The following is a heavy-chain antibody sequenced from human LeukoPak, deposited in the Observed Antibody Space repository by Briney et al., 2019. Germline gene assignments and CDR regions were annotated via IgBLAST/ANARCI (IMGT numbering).Heavy chain of an antibody. CDR2: IIPIFGTA. Sequence: ASVKVSCKASGGTFGSYAISWVRQAPGQGLEWMGGIIPIFGTANYAQKFQGRVTITADESTSTAYMELSSLRSEDTAVYYCARGLLSYGAPSHFDYWGQGTLVTVSS. D-gene: IGHD4-17*01. CDR1: GGTFGSYA. V-gene: IGHV1-69*13. CDR3: ARGLLSYGAPSHFDY. J-gene: IGHJ4*02.